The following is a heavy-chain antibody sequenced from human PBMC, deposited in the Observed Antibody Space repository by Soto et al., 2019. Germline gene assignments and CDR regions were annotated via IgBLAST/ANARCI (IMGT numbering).Heavy chain of an antibody. Sequence: QLQLQESGSGLVKPSQTLSLTCAVSGGSISSGGYSWSWIRQPPGKGLEWIGYIYHSGSTYYNPSLNSRVTISVDRSHNQFSLKLSSVTAADTAVYYCARVWGSSSPIFDYCGQGTLVTVSS. CDR1: GGSISSGGYS. V-gene: IGHV4-30-2*01. CDR2: IYHSGST. D-gene: IGHD6-6*01. CDR3: ARVWGSSSPIFDY. J-gene: IGHJ4*02.